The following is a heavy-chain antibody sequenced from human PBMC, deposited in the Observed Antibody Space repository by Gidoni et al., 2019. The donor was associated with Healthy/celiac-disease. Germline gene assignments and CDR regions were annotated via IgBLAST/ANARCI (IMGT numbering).Heavy chain of an antibody. V-gene: IGHV3-11*01. CDR2: ISSSGNTI. Sequence: QVQLVESGGGLVQPGGSLRLSCAASGFTFSDSYMSWIRQAPGKGLEWVSYISSSGNTIYYADSVKGRFTISRDNAKNSLYLQMNSLRADDTAVYYCAGASWNLLGFLERAAGMDVWGQGTTVTVSS. D-gene: IGHD3-3*01. CDR1: GFTFSDSY. CDR3: AGASWNLLGFLERAAGMDV. J-gene: IGHJ6*02.